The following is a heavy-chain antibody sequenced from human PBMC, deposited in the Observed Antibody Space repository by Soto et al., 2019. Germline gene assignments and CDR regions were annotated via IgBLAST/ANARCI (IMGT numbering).Heavy chain of an antibody. Sequence: PGGSLRLSCEASGCSFDDYGMYWVRQVPGKGLEWVSGISWNSGRIGYADSVKGRFTISRDNAKNSLYLQMNSLRPEDTALYYCTKARLWGGDGYNSYYYNAMDVWGQGTTVTVSS. CDR3: TKARLWGGDGYNSYYYNAMDV. CDR2: ISWNSGRI. CDR1: GCSFDDYG. J-gene: IGHJ6*02. D-gene: IGHD3-16*01. V-gene: IGHV3-9*01.